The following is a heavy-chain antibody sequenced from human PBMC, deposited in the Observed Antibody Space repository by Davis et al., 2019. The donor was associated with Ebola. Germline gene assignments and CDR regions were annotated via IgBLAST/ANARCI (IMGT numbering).Heavy chain of an antibody. J-gene: IGHJ6*02. D-gene: IGHD6-19*01. V-gene: IGHV5-51*01. CDR3: VRQAVAGTYYYYGMDV. CDR2: IYPGDSDT. Sequence: GESLKISCKGSGYSFTSYWIGWVRQIPGKGLEWMGIIYPGDSDTRYSPSFQGQVTISADKSISTAYLQWSSLKASDTAMYYCVRQAVAGTYYYYGMDVWGQGTTVTVSS. CDR1: GYSFTSYW.